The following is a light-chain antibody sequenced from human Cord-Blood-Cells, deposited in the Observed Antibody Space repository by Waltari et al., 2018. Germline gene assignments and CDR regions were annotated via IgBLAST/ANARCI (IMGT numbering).Light chain of an antibody. Sequence: EIVLTQSPAPLSLSPGELATLACSASQSVSSYLAWYQQKPGQAPRLLIYDASNRATGIPARFSGSGSGTDFTLTISSLEPEDFAVYYCQQRSNWPLTFGGGTKVEIK. J-gene: IGKJ4*01. CDR3: QQRSNWPLT. CDR2: DAS. CDR1: QSVSSY. V-gene: IGKV3-11*01.